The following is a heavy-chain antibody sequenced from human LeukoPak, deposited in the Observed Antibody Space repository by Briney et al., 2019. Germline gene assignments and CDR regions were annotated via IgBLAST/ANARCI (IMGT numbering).Heavy chain of an antibody. CDR1: GGSFSGYY. V-gene: IGHV4-34*01. CDR3: ARVGSSWPRDAFDI. Sequence: AETLSLTCAVYGGSFSGYYWSWIRQPPGKGLEWIGEINHSGSTNYNPSLKSRVTISVDTSKNQFSLKLSSVTAADTAVYYCARVGSSWPRDAFDIWGQGTMVTVSS. CDR2: INHSGST. J-gene: IGHJ3*02. D-gene: IGHD6-13*01.